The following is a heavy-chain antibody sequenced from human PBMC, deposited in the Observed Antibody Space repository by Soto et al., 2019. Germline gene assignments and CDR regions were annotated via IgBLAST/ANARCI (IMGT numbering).Heavy chain of an antibody. D-gene: IGHD3-10*01. CDR1: GGSISSGGYY. J-gene: IGHJ6*02. CDR2: IYYSGST. Sequence: SETLSLTCTVSGGSISSGGYYWSWIRQHPGKGLEWIGYIYYSGSTYYNPSLKSRVTISVDTSKNQFSLKLSSVTAADTAVYYCARDFWVGGGSITMGRGVAHYYYGMDVWGQGTTVTVSS. CDR3: ARDFWVGGGSITMGRGVAHYYYGMDV. V-gene: IGHV4-31*03.